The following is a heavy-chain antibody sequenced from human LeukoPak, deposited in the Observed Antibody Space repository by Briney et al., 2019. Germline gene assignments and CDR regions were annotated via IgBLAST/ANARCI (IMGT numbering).Heavy chain of an antibody. V-gene: IGHV3-74*01. CDR1: GFTFSSYW. Sequence: GGSLRLSCAASGFTFSSYWMHWVRQAPGKGLVWVSRINRDGSSTSYADSVKGRFTISRDNSKNTLYLQMNSLRAEDTAVYYCAKGGGALLQDAFDIWGQGTMVTVSS. D-gene: IGHD2/OR15-2a*01. CDR2: INRDGSST. J-gene: IGHJ3*02. CDR3: AKGGGALLQDAFDI.